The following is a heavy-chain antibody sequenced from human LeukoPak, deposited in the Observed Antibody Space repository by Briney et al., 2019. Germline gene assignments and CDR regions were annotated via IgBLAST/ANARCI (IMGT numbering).Heavy chain of an antibody. J-gene: IGHJ4*02. D-gene: IGHD5-12*01. CDR3: ARGRGYRDYDRPLDY. CDR1: GFTVSSNY. V-gene: IGHV3-53*01. Sequence: GGSLRLSCAASGFTVSSNYMNWVRQAPGKGLERVSVIASGGNTYYADSVKGRLTTSRDNSKNTLYVQMNSLRAEDMAIYYCARGRGYRDYDRPLDYWGQGTLVTVSS. CDR2: IASGGNT.